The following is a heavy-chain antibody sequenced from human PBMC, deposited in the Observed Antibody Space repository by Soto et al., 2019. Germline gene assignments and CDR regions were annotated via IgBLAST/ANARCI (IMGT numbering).Heavy chain of an antibody. CDR3: ASGYTVTTFGYFDY. D-gene: IGHD4-4*01. V-gene: IGHV1-69*13. CDR2: IIPISGTA. CDR1: GGTFSSYA. J-gene: IGHJ4*02. Sequence: SVKVSCKASGGTFSSYAISWVRQAPGQGLEWMGGIIPISGTANYAQKFQGRVTITADESTSTAYMELSSLRSEDTAVYYCASGYTVTTFGYFDYWGQGTLVTVSS.